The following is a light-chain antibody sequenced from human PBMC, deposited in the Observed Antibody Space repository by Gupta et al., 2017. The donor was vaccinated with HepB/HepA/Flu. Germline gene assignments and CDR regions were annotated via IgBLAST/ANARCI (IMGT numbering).Light chain of an antibody. Sequence: STGTLSLSPGERATLSCRASQSVSSYLAWYQQKPGQAPRLLIYEASNRATGIPARFSGSGSGTDFTLTISSLEPEDFAVSYCQQRNSWPLTFGGGTKVAIK. J-gene: IGKJ4*01. CDR2: EAS. V-gene: IGKV3-11*01. CDR1: QSVSSY. CDR3: QQRNSWPLT.